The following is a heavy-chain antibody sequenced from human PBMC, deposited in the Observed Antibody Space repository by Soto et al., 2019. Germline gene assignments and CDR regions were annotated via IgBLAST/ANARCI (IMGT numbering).Heavy chain of an antibody. CDR1: GFTFTSYA. Sequence: QVQLVESGGGVVQPGGSLRLSCAASGFTFTSYALHWVRQAPGKGLEWVAVVSYHGSEKYYADSVKGRFTISRDGSKNTLYLQMSSLRPEDTAVYFCARVSYSSGYFDYWGQGPLVTVSS. CDR3: ARVSYSSGYFDY. CDR2: VSYHGSEK. J-gene: IGHJ4*02. D-gene: IGHD6-19*01. V-gene: IGHV3-30-3*01.